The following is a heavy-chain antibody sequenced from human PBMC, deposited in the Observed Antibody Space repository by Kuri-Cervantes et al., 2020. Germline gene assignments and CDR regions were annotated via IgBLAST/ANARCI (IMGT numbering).Heavy chain of an antibody. D-gene: IGHD1-20*01. J-gene: IGHJ5*02. Sequence: SVKVSCKASGGTFSSYAISWVRQAPGQGLEWMGGIIPIFGTANYAQKFQGRVTITADESTSTAYMELRSLRSDDTAVYYCARDLYNWNDGGWFDPWGQGTLVTVSS. V-gene: IGHV1-69*13. CDR3: ARDLYNWNDGGWFDP. CDR1: GGTFSSYA. CDR2: IIPIFGTA.